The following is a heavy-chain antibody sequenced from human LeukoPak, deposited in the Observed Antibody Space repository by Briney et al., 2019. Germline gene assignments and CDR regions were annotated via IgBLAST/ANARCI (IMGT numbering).Heavy chain of an antibody. CDR1: GFTCSSYA. Sequence: PGGSLRLSCAASGFTCSSYAMTWVRQAPGKGLEWVSSISGSGGSTSYAVSVKGRFTISRDNSKNTLYLQMNSLRTEDTAVYYCAKAEGYDILTGLDYWGQGTLVTVSS. CDR2: ISGSGGST. D-gene: IGHD3-9*01. J-gene: IGHJ4*02. CDR3: AKAEGYDILTGLDY. V-gene: IGHV3-23*01.